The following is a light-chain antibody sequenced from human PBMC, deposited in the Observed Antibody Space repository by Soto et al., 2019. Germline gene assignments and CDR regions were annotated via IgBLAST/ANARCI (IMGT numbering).Light chain of an antibody. CDR3: QQFAISPT. J-gene: IGKJ1*01. CDR1: HNIERW. CDR2: DAS. V-gene: IGKV1-5*01. Sequence: IQMTQSPSTLSASVGDRVTITCRASHNIERWMAWYQQKPGKAPCLLIFDASTLHSGVPSRFSGSGSGTDFTLTISSLQPDDFATYYCQQFAISPTFGQGTKVEVK.